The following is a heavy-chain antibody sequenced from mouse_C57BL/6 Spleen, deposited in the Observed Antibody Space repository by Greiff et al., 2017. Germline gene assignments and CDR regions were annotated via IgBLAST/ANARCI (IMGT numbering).Heavy chain of an antibody. V-gene: IGHV1-64*01. CDR1: GYTFTSYW. J-gene: IGHJ3*01. CDR2: IHPNSGST. CDR3: ADYGSSRGGAY. Sequence: QVQLKQPGAELVKPGASVKLSCKASGYTFTSYWMHWVKQRPGQGLEWIGMIHPNSGSTNYNEKFKSKATLAVDKSSSTAYMQLSSLTSEDSAVYYCADYGSSRGGAYWGQGTLVTVSA. D-gene: IGHD1-1*01.